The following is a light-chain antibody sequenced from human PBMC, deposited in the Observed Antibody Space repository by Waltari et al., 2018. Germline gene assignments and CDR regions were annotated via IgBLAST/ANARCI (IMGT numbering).Light chain of an antibody. V-gene: IGKV1-5*01. J-gene: IGKJ1*01. CDR1: QSISDY. CDR2: DAS. CDR3: QHYSGFSSRT. Sequence: DIQMTPSPSTLSPSVGDTVTITCRASQSISDYLAWYQQKPGKAPKLLIYDASTLKNGVPSRFSGSVSGTEFTLTISSLQPDDFATYYCQHYSGFSSRTFGQGTKVDIK.